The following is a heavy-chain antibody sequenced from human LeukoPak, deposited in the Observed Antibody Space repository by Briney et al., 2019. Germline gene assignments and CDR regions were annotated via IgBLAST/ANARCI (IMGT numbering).Heavy chain of an antibody. CDR2: IWYDGSNN. J-gene: IGHJ3*02. Sequence: SLRLSCAASGFTFSSYGMHWVRQAPGKGLEWVAVIWYDGSNNYYADSVKGRFTISRDNSKNTLYLQMNSLRAEDTAVYYCARARSWPEHAFDTWGQGTVVSVSS. CDR3: ARARSWPEHAFDT. V-gene: IGHV3-33*01. CDR1: GFTFSSYG.